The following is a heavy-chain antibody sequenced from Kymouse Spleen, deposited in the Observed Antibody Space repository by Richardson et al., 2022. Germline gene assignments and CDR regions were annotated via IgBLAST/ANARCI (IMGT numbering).Heavy chain of an antibody. D-gene: IGHD3-10*01. Sequence: QLQLQESGPGLVKPSETLSLTCTVSGGSISSSSYYWGWIRQPPGKGLEWIGSIYYSGSTYYNPSLKSRVTISVDTSKNQFSLKLSSVTAADTAVYYCAIGYYYGSGSYYPFDYWGQGTLVTVSS. CDR3: AIGYYYGSGSYYPFDY. J-gene: IGHJ4*02. CDR1: GGSISSSSYY. V-gene: IGHV4-39*01. CDR2: IYYSGST.